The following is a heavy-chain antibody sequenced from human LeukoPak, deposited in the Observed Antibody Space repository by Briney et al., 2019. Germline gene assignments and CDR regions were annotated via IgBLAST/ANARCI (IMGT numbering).Heavy chain of an antibody. J-gene: IGHJ4*02. CDR2: IHPNSGGT. Sequence: ASVKVSCKASGYTLTGHYMHWVRQAPGQGLEWMGWIHPNSGGTNYAQKFQGRVTMTRDTPISTAYMELSRLRSDDTAVYYCARIDGTAPDYWGQGTLVTVSS. V-gene: IGHV1-2*02. CDR3: ARIDGTAPDY. D-gene: IGHD5-24*01. CDR1: GYTLTGHY.